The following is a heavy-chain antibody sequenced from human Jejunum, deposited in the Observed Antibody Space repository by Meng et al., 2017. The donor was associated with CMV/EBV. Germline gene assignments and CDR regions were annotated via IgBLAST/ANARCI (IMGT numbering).Heavy chain of an antibody. CDR2: IFHSGAN. Sequence: MSITCVVSGGNLIGTNWWNWGRKRPGGGMEWIGEIFHSGANNINPSLKSRVTISIDNSKNQFSLKLTSVTAADTAVYFCGDPPAGYWGQGVLVTVSS. V-gene: IGHV4-4*01. CDR3: GDPPAGY. J-gene: IGHJ4*02. CDR1: GGNLIGTNW.